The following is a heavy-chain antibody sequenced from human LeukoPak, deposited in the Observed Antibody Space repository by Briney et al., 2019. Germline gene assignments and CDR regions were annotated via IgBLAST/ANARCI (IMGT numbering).Heavy chain of an antibody. D-gene: IGHD5-18*01. CDR1: GFTFKTFG. CDR3: AKDGGYSYGYFDY. J-gene: IGHJ4*02. Sequence: GGSLRLSCTASGFTFKTFGMHWVRQAPGKGLEWVSAISGSGGSTYYADSVKGRFTISRDNSKNTLYLQMNGLRAEDTAVYYCAKDGGYSYGYFDYWGQGTLVTVSS. V-gene: IGHV3-23*01. CDR2: ISGSGGST.